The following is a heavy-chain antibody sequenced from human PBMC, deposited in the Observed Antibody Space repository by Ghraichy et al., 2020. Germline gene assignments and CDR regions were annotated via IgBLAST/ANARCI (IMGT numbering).Heavy chain of an antibody. CDR3: AKGVQSGPFDAFDI. CDR2: VSGSGSNT. V-gene: IGHV3-23*01. D-gene: IGHD1-1*01. Sequence: GGSLRLSCAASGFTFSNYAMNWVRQAPGKGLEWVSVVSGSGSNTYYADSVKGRFTISRDNSKNVLYLQMDSLRAEDTAVYYCAKGVQSGPFDAFDIWGQGTMVTVSS. CDR1: GFTFSNYA. J-gene: IGHJ3*02.